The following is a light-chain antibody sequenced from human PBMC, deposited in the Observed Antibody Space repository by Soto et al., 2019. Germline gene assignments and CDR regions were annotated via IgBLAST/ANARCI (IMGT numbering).Light chain of an antibody. CDR2: DTS. CDR3: QQYNNWFSIT. Sequence: EIVMTQSPATLSVSPGERATLSCRASQSVRSNLAWYQQKPGQAPRLVIYDTSTRATGIPARFSGSGSGTEFTITISSLQSEDFAVYYCQQYNNWFSITFGQGTRLEIK. V-gene: IGKV3-15*01. CDR1: QSVRSN. J-gene: IGKJ5*01.